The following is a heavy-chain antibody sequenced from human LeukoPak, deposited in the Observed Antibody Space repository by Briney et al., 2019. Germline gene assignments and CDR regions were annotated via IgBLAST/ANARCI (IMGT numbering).Heavy chain of an antibody. CDR3: ARTPPGNSYFDF. Sequence: GGSLRLSCAASGFTFSSYGMHWVRQAPGKGLEWVSSITSGTTYIYYADSVRGRFTLSRDISKNTIYLQMNSLRGEDTAVYYCARTPPGNSYFDFWGQGNLVTVSS. J-gene: IGHJ4*02. CDR2: ITSGTTYI. V-gene: IGHV3-21*04. CDR1: GFTFSSYG. D-gene: IGHD2-8*01.